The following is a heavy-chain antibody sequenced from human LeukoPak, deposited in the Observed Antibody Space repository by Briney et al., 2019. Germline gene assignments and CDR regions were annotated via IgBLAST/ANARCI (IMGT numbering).Heavy chain of an antibody. CDR1: GYTFTSYG. D-gene: IGHD2-15*01. J-gene: IGHJ4*02. V-gene: IGHV1-18*04. Sequence: ASEKVSCKASGYTFTSYGISWVRQAPGQGLEWMGWISAYNGNTNYAQKLQGRVTMTTDTSTSTAYMELRSLRSDDTAVYYCARTLVGVSGGSFQILGDYGFDYWGQGTLVTVSS. CDR2: ISAYNGNT. CDR3: ARTLVGVSGGSFQILGDYGFDY.